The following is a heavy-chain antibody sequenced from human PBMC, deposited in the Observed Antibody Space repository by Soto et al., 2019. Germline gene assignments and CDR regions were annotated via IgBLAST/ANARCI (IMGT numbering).Heavy chain of an antibody. V-gene: IGHV4-31*03. D-gene: IGHD3-22*01. CDR3: TGGGRNYDSGVWGGYFEY. CDR2: LYYSGVT. J-gene: IGHJ4*02. CDR1: GGSISSGGYY. Sequence: QVQLQESGPGLVKPSQTLSLTCTVSGGSISSGGYYWSWIRQDPGKGLEWIGYLYYSGVTYYNPSLKSRVTISVDTSKNQFSLKLNSVTAADTGVYYCTGGGRNYDSGVWGGYFEYWGQGTLVTVTS.